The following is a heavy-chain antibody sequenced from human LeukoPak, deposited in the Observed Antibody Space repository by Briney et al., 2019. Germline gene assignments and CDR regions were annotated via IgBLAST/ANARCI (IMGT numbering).Heavy chain of an antibody. CDR3: ARDPGSGLLFDY. CDR1: GFTFSNYE. J-gene: IGHJ4*02. D-gene: IGHD3-10*01. CDR2: ISSSGSNI. V-gene: IGHV3-48*03. Sequence: GGSLRLSCAASGFTFSNYEMNWVRQAPGKGLEWVSYISSSGSNIYYADSVRGRFTIPRDNAKNSLYLQMNSLRAEDTAVYYCARDPGSGLLFDYWGQGVLVAVSS.